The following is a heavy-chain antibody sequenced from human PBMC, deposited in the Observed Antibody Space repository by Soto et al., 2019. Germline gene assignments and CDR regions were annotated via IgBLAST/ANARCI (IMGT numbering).Heavy chain of an antibody. J-gene: IGHJ4*02. V-gene: IGHV3-23*01. CDR3: AKSPTKRWLHY. CDR2: ISGSGGST. Sequence: GGSLRLSCAASGFPFSSYAMSWVRQAPGKGLEWVSAISGSGGSTYYADSVKGRFTISRDNSKNTLYLQMNSLRAEDTAVYYCAKSPTKRWLHYWGQGTLVTVSS. CDR1: GFPFSSYA. D-gene: IGHD5-12*01.